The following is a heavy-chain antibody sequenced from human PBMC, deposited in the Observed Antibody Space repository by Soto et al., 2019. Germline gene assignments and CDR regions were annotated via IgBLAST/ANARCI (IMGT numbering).Heavy chain of an antibody. Sequence: ASVKVSGKASGYTFIDYYIHWVRQAPGQGPEWMGWINSNNGDTNYAPKFQGRVTMTRDTSISTAYMELSRLRYDDAAVYYCARGETYWGQGTLVTVSS. CDR1: GYTFIDYY. CDR3: ARGETY. CDR2: INSNNGDT. J-gene: IGHJ4*02. V-gene: IGHV1-2*02.